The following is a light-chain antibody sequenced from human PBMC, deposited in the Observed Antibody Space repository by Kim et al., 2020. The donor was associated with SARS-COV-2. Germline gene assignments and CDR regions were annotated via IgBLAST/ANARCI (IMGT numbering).Light chain of an antibody. CDR3: NSRDSSGNHVV. V-gene: IGLV3-19*01. CDR1: SLRSYY. J-gene: IGLJ2*01. CDR2: GKN. Sequence: SSELTQDPAVSVALGQTVRITCQVDSLRSYYASWYQQKPGQAPVLVIYGKNNRPSGIPDRFSCSSSGNTASLTITGAQAEDEADYYCNSRDSSGNHVVFG.